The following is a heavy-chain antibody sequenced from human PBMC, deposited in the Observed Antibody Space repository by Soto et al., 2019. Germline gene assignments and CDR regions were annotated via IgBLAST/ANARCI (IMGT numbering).Heavy chain of an antibody. J-gene: IGHJ4*02. D-gene: IGHD1-1*01. V-gene: IGHV1-3*01. CDR1: GYTFTSYA. Sequence: ASVKVSCKASGYTFTSYAMHWVRQAPGQRLEWMGWINAGNGNTKYSQKFQGRVTITRDTSASTAYMELSSLKIEDTAVYYCTTDEEDNGNDGDFDYWGQGTLVTVSS. CDR3: TTDEEDNGNDGDFDY. CDR2: INAGNGNT.